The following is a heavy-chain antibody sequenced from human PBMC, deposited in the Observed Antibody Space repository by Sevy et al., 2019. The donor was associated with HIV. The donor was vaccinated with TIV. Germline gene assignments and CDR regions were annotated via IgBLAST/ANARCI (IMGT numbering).Heavy chain of an antibody. CDR1: GXXFSSYA. J-gene: IGHJ1*01. V-gene: IGHV3-30*14. Sequence: GGSLRLSCAASGXXFSSYAMHWVRQAPGKGLEWVAVISYDGSNKYYADSVKGRFTISRDNSKNTLYLQMNSLRAEDXAVYYCARDFHCSGGSCYSGHEXFQXWGQGTLVTVSS. CDR2: ISYDGSNK. CDR3: ARDFHCSGGSCYSGHEXFQX. D-gene: IGHD2-15*01.